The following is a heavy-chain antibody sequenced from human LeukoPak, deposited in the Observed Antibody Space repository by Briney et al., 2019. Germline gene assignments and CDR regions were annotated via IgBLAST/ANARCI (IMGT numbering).Heavy chain of an antibody. Sequence: GASVKVSCKVSRYTHTELSMHSVRQPPGKGLAGMGGIDPEDGETIYSQKFQGRVTMTEDTSTDTAYMELSSLRTEDTAVYYCATDLVAPNNYWGQGTLVTVSS. V-gene: IGHV1-24*01. J-gene: IGHJ4*02. CDR2: IDPEDGET. CDR3: ATDLVAPNNY. D-gene: IGHD2-15*01. CDR1: RYTHTELS.